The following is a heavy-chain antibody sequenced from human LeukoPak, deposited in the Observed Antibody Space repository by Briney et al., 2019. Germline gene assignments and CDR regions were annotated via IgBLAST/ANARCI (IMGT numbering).Heavy chain of an antibody. CDR2: INPNNGGT. V-gene: IGHV1-2*04. J-gene: IGHJ4*02. CDR1: GYTLTELS. D-gene: IGHD3-10*01. Sequence: ASVKVSCKVSGYTLTELSMHWVRQAPGQGLEWMGWINPNNGGTYYLQKFQGWVTMTRDTSISTVYVELNRLTSDDTAVYYCARDNYGSGNDYWGQGTLVTVSS. CDR3: ARDNYGSGNDY.